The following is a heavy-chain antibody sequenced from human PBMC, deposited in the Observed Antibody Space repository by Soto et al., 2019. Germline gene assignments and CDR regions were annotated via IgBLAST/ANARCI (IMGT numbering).Heavy chain of an antibody. Sequence: PGGSLRLSCAASGFTLRSYGMHWVRQAPGKGLEWVAIIWHDGSEKYYADSVRGRFTVSRDNSKSKLDLQMNSLRVEDTAIYYCARDKGSDAPIHIWGQGTMVTVSS. V-gene: IGHV3-33*01. CDR3: ARDKGSDAPIHI. D-gene: IGHD2-21*01. CDR2: IWHDGSEK. CDR1: GFTLRSYG. J-gene: IGHJ3*02.